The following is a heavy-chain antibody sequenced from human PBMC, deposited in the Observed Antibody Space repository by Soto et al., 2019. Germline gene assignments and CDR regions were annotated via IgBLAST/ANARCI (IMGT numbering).Heavy chain of an antibody. Sequence: SETLSLTCALSAASTAMYTSTHYWAWIRQSPGKGLELIGYIHYSGTTGYNPSLKSRVIISVDTSRNLISLRLRSVTAADTATYYYARLPRADPFTYFDYWGQGILVTVSS. V-gene: IGHV4-61*05. CDR2: IHYSGTT. CDR3: ARLPRADPFTYFDY. CDR1: AASTAMYTSTHY. J-gene: IGHJ4*02. D-gene: IGHD6-13*01.